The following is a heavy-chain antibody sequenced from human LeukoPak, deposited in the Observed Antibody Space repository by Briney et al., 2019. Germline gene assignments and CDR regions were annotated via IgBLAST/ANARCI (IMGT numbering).Heavy chain of an antibody. CDR1: GGSISSYY. CDR2: IYYSGST. CDR3: ARDRGIGYSYGSEKGFDY. Sequence: SETLSLTCTVSGGSISSYYWSWIRQPPGKGLEWIGYIYYSGSTNYNPSLKSRVTISVDTSKNQFSLKLSSVTAADTAVYYCARDRGIGYSYGSEKGFDYWGQGTLVTVSS. V-gene: IGHV4-59*01. J-gene: IGHJ4*02. D-gene: IGHD5-18*01.